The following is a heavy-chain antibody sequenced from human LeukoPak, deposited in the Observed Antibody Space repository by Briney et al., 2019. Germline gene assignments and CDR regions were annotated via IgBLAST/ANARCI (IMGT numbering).Heavy chain of an antibody. Sequence: GGSLRLSCAASGFTFSSYAMHWVRQAPGKGLEWVSAISGSGGTAYYADSVKGRFTISRDNSKNTLYLQMNSLRAEDTAVYFCAKSRSGSANWALQIFDNWGQGTLVTVSS. CDR3: AKSRSGSANWALQIFDN. V-gene: IGHV3-23*01. CDR1: GFTFSSYA. CDR2: ISGSGGTA. J-gene: IGHJ4*02. D-gene: IGHD1-1*01.